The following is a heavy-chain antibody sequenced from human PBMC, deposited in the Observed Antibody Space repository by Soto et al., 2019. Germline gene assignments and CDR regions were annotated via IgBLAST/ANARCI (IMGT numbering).Heavy chain of an antibody. D-gene: IGHD6-19*01. Sequence: QVQLVESVGGVVQPGRSLRLSCAASGFTFSSYGMHWVRQAPGKGLEWVAVISYDGRNKYYADSVKGRFTISRDNSKNTLYLQMNSLRADDTAVYYCAKDDKGRIAVSGLDYWGQGTLVTVSS. CDR2: ISYDGRNK. V-gene: IGHV3-30*18. J-gene: IGHJ4*02. CDR1: GFTFSSYG. CDR3: AKDDKGRIAVSGLDY.